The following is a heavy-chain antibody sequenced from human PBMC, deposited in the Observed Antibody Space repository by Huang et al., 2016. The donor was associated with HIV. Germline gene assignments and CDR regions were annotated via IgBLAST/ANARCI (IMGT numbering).Heavy chain of an antibody. D-gene: IGHD4-17*01. CDR2: MNPNTGNT. CDR3: ARSAYGDLDY. CDR1: GYTFTNYD. Sequence: QVHLVQSGAEVKKPGASVKVSCKASGYTFTNYDIKGVRKAPGRGLEWMGWMNPNTGNTGFAQSFQGRVTMTKKTSITTAYMELTSLPSEDTAVYYCARSAYGDLDYWGLGTLVIVSS. J-gene: IGHJ4*02. V-gene: IGHV1-8*02.